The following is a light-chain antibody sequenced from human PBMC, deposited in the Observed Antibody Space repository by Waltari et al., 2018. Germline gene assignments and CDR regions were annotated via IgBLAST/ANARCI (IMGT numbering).Light chain of an antibody. V-gene: IGLV2-14*03. CDR3: SSYTSSSIFVV. CDR2: VVT. CDR1: SSDVGGYDY. Sequence: QSALTQPASVSGSHGQSITISCTGTSSDVGGYDYFSWSQIPPGKAPKLIFSVVTNRPSGVSNRFSGSKSGNTASLTISGLQAEDEAHYYCSSYTSSSIFVVFGGGTKLTVL. J-gene: IGLJ2*01.